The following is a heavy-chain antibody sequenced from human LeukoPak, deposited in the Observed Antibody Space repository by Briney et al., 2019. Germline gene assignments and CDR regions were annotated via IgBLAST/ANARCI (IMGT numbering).Heavy chain of an antibody. CDR1: GFTFSSYS. D-gene: IGHD4-11*01. J-gene: IGHJ4*02. V-gene: IGHV3-48*02. Sequence: GGTLRLSCAASGFTFSSYSMNWVRQAPAKGLDLVSYISSSSSTIYYADSVKGRFTISRDNAMNSLYLQMNSLTDEDTAVYYCARDLIHSVFDYWGQGTLVTVSS. CDR2: ISSSSSTI. CDR3: ARDLIHSVFDY.